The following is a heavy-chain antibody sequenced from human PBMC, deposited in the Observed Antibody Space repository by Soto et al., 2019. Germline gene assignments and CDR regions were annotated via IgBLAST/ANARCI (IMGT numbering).Heavy chain of an antibody. J-gene: IGHJ6*02. V-gene: IGHV1-69*13. CDR1: GCTFSSYA. Sequence: SVKVSCKASGCTFSSYAISWVRQAPGQGLEWMGGIIPIFGTANYAQKFQGRVTITADESTSTACMELSSLRSEDTAVYYCARDRRGVDTAAQMDYYYGMDVGGHGTTVTV. CDR3: ARDRRGVDTAAQMDYYYGMDV. CDR2: IIPIFGTA. D-gene: IGHD5-18*01.